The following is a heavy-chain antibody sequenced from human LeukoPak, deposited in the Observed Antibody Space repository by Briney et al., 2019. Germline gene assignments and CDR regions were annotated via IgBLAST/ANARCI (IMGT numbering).Heavy chain of an antibody. CDR3: ARHPTLLRYFDWLLRSSYFDY. V-gene: IGHV4-59*08. Sequence: PSETLSLTCTVSGGSISSYYWSWIRQPPGKGLEWIGYIYYSGSTNYNPSLKSRVTISVDTSKNQFSLKLSSVTAADTAVYYCARHPTLLRYFDWLLRSSYFDYWGQGTLVTVSS. D-gene: IGHD3-9*01. J-gene: IGHJ4*02. CDR2: IYYSGST. CDR1: GGSISSYY.